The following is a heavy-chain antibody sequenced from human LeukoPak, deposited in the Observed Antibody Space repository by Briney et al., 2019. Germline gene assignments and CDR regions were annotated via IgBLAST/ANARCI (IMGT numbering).Heavy chain of an antibody. V-gene: IGHV1-18*01. Sequence: GASVTVSCKPSGYTFTNFGISWVRQAPGQGLEWMGWISTNNGDTNYARDLQGRVTMTTDTSTSTAYMELRSLRSDDTAVYYCARDWFSSGFPYYWGQGTLVTVSS. CDR1: GYTFTNFG. CDR2: ISTNNGDT. D-gene: IGHD3-22*01. J-gene: IGHJ4*02. CDR3: ARDWFSSGFPYY.